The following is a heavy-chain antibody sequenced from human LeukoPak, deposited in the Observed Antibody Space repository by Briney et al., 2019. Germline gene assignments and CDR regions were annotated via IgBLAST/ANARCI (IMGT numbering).Heavy chain of an antibody. D-gene: IGHD6-19*01. V-gene: IGHV3-30*02. J-gene: IGHJ4*02. CDR2: IRSDGTIK. CDR3: AKDEVFSSAWYFDY. Sequence: SGGSLRLSCAASGFTFSNYGMHWVRQAPGKGLEWVAFIRSDGTIKYYTESLKGRFTISRDNSKNTLYLQMNSLRVEDTAVYYCAKDEVFSSAWYFDYWGQGTLVTVSS. CDR1: GFTFSNYG.